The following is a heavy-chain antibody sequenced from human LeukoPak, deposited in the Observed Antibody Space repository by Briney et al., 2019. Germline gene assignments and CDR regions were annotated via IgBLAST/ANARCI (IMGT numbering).Heavy chain of an antibody. D-gene: IGHD6-13*01. CDR1: GFTFSSYW. V-gene: IGHV4-39*07. Sequence: PGGSLRLSCAASGFTFSSYWMSWVRQAPGKGLEWIGSIYYSGSTYYKPSLKSRVTISLDTSKNQFSLKLSSVTAADTAVYYCARAYSPPQWSPFDYWGQGTLVTVSS. J-gene: IGHJ4*02. CDR3: ARAYSPPQWSPFDY. CDR2: IYYSGST.